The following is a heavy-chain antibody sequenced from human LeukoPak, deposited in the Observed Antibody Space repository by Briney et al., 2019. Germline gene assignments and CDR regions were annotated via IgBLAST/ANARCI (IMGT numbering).Heavy chain of an antibody. V-gene: IGHV1-2*02. CDR1: GYTFTDYY. CDR2: INSNNGAT. Sequence: ASVKVSCKASGYTFTDYYIHWVRQAPGQGLEWMGWINSNNGATSYAQKFQGRVTMTRDTSISTAYMELTRLGSDDTAVYYCARDGSLGYWGQGTLGTVSS. D-gene: IGHD5-12*01. CDR3: ARDGSLGY. J-gene: IGHJ4*02.